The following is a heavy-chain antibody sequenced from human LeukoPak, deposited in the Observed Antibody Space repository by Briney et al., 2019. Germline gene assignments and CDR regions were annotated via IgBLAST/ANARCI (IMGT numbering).Heavy chain of an antibody. CDR1: GFTFSSYS. CDR3: AKSGGRDYDSSGYRVFDY. J-gene: IGHJ4*02. V-gene: IGHV3-23*01. CDR2: ISVSGHKT. D-gene: IGHD3-22*01. Sequence: GGSLRLSCAASGFTFSSYSMSWVRRAPGKGLEWVSGISVSGHKTYHADSVKGRFTISRDNSKNMVYLQMNSLRAEDTAVYYCAKSGGRDYDSSGYRVFDYWGQGTLVTVSS.